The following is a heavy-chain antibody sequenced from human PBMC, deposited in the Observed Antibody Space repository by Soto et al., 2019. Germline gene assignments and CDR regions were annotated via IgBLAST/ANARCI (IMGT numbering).Heavy chain of an antibody. D-gene: IGHD6-13*01. V-gene: IGHV3-48*03. Sequence: LRLSCAASGFTFSSYEMNWVRQAPGKGLEWVSYISSSGSTIYYADSVKGRFTISRDNAKNSLYLQMNSLRAEDTAVYYCARGLAAAGIMTPFDPWGQGTLVTVSS. CDR2: ISSSGSTI. CDR1: GFTFSSYE. CDR3: ARGLAAAGIMTPFDP. J-gene: IGHJ5*02.